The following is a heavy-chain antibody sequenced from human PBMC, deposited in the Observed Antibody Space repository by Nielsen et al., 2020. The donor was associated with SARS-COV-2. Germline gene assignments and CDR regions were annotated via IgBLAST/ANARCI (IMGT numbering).Heavy chain of an antibody. Sequence: GESLKISYTLFGLSVTDAWMGWVRRAPGRGLEWIGRIKSKSDGGTTDYAAPIRDRVFVSRDESTNTVFLQMSSLMAEDTAVYYCTTDRGVAIRPLFDSWGQGTRVTVSS. CDR1: GLSVTDAW. CDR3: TTDRGVAIRPLFDS. V-gene: IGHV3-15*01. CDR2: IKSKSDGGTT. J-gene: IGHJ4*02. D-gene: IGHD3-3*01.